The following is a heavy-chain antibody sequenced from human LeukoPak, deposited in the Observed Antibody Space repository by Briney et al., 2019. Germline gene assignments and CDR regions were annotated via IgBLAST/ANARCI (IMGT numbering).Heavy chain of an antibody. Sequence: PGGSLRLSCAASGFTFSNYAMHWVSQAPGKGLEWVTFIRYDGSNKYYAESVKGRFTISRDNSKNTLYLQMSSLRAEDTAVYYCAKAVHSSSSGVVDYWGQGTLVTVSS. CDR1: GFTFSNYA. CDR2: IRYDGSNK. CDR3: AKAVHSSSSGVVDY. V-gene: IGHV3-30*02. D-gene: IGHD6-6*01. J-gene: IGHJ4*02.